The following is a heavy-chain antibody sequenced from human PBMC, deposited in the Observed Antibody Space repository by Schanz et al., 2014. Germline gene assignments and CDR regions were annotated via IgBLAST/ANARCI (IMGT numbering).Heavy chain of an antibody. CDR3: VSVKSKNRGHDSIVS. D-gene: IGHD3-3*01. CDR2: LYSNCIS. Sequence: QVHLQESGPGLVKPSETLSVTCTVSGGSINNYFWTWIRQPAGKGMKWIGHLYSNCISHYNPSLESRVPMSVDTSKNKISLTLTPVTRPNTVQSNCVSVKSKNRGHDSIVSWGQGIQLTVSP. V-gene: IGHV4-4*07. J-gene: IGHJ4*02. CDR1: GGSINNYF.